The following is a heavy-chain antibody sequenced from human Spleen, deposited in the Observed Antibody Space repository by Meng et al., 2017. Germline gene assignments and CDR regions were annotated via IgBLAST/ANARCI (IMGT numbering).Heavy chain of an antibody. CDR1: GESFTGYY. CDR2: INHSGST. CDR3: ARGPTTMAHDFDY. Sequence: QGQLKQWGAGLLKPSETLSLTCAVYGESFTGYYWNCIRQPPGKGLEWIGEINHSGSTNYNPSLESRATISVDTSQNNLSLKLSSVTAADSAVYYCARGPTTMAHDFDYWGQGTLVTVSS. V-gene: IGHV4-34*01. D-gene: IGHD4-11*01. J-gene: IGHJ4*02.